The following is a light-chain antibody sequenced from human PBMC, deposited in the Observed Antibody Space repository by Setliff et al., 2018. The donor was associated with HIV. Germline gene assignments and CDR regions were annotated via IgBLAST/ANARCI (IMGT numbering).Light chain of an antibody. CDR2: SNN. V-gene: IGLV1-44*01. J-gene: IGLJ2*01. CDR1: SSNIGSNS. CDR3: AAWDDSLNDHVV. Sequence: QSVLTQPPSASGTPGQRVTISCSGSSSNIGSNSANWYQQLPGTAPKLLIYSNNQRPSWVPDRFSGSKSGTSASLAISGLQSEDEADYYCAAWDDSLNDHVVFGGGTKVTVL.